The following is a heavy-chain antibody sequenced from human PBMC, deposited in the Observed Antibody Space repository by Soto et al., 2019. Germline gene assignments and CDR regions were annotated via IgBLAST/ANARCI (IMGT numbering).Heavy chain of an antibody. Sequence: XGSLRLSCAASGSTFSSYAMSWVRQAPGKGLEWVSAISGSGGSTYYADSVKGRFTISRDNSKNTLYLQMNSLRAEDTAVYYCAHVPWRQLGVYYFDYWGQGTLVTVSS. CDR3: AHVPWRQLGVYYFDY. CDR1: GSTFSSYA. CDR2: ISGSGGST. D-gene: IGHD6-6*01. V-gene: IGHV3-23*01. J-gene: IGHJ4*02.